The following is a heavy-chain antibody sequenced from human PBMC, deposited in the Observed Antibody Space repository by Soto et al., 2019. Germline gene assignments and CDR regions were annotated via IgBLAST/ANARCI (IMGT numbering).Heavy chain of an antibody. D-gene: IGHD3-10*01. CDR2: IRSKANSYAT. V-gene: IGHV3-73*02. Sequence: EVQLVESGGGLVQPGGSLKLSCAASGFTFSGSAMHWVRQASGKGLEWVGRIRSKANSYATAYAASVKGRCTICRDDSKNSAYLQMNSLKTEDTAVYYCTFVPGTPDSWGQGTLVTVSS. CDR3: TFVPGTPDS. CDR1: GFTFSGSA. J-gene: IGHJ4*02.